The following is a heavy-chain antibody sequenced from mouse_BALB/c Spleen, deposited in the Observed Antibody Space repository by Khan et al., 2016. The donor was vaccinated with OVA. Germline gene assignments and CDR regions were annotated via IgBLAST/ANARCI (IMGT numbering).Heavy chain of an antibody. CDR2: ISTYYGDA. J-gene: IGHJ3*01. CDR1: GYTFTDFA. V-gene: IGHV1S137*01. CDR3: ARGGGNSRFAY. D-gene: IGHD2-1*01. Sequence: QVQLQQSGAELVRPGVSVKISCKGSGYTFTDFAMHWVKQSHAKSLEWIGVISTYYGDADYNQKCKGKATMTVEKSSSTAYKELARLTSEDSAIYYCARGGGNSRFAYWGQGTLVTFSA.